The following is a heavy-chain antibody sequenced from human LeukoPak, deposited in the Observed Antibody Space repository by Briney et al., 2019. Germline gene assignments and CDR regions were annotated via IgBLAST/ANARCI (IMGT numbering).Heavy chain of an antibody. V-gene: IGHV3-48*02. CDR3: ARGVPFFIAAHPGYFDY. CDR1: GFTFSSYS. CDR2: ISSSSSTI. D-gene: IGHD6-13*01. J-gene: IGHJ4*02. Sequence: GGSLRLSCAASGFTFSSYSMNWVRQAPGKGLEWVSYISSSSSTIYYADSVKGRFTISRDNAKNSLYLQMNSLRDEDTAVYYCARGVPFFIAAHPGYFDYWGQGTLVTVSS.